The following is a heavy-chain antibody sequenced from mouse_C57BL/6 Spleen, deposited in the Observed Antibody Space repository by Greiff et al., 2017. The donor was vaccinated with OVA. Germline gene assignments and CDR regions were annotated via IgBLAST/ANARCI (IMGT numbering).Heavy chain of an antibody. Sequence: QVQLQQSGAELVRPGTSVKVSCKASGYAFTNYLIEWVKQRPGQGLEWIGVINPGSGGTNYNEQFKGKATLTADKSSSTAYMQLSSLTSEDSAVYYCARSTTVVADWYFDVWGTGTTVTVSS. J-gene: IGHJ1*03. CDR3: ARSTTVVADWYFDV. D-gene: IGHD1-1*01. CDR1: GYAFTNYL. CDR2: INPGSGGT. V-gene: IGHV1-54*01.